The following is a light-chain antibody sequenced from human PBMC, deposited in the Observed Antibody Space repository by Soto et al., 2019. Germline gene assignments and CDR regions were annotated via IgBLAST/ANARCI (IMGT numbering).Light chain of an antibody. CDR2: KAS. V-gene: IGKV1-5*03. Sequence: DIQMTQSPSTLSASVGDRVTITCRASQSISSWLAWYQQKPGKAPKLLIYKASSLESEVPSRFSGSGSGTEFTLTISSLQPDDFETYDCQQYNSYYTFGQGTKLEIK. CDR1: QSISSW. J-gene: IGKJ2*01. CDR3: QQYNSYYT.